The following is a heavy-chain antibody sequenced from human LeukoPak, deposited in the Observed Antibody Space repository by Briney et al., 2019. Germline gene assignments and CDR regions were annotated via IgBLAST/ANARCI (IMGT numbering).Heavy chain of an antibody. J-gene: IGHJ4*02. CDR1: GFAFSNYW. Sequence: GGSLRLSCAASGFAFSNYWMSWVRQAPGKGLEWVANTRQDGSEKYYVDSVKGRFTISRDNAKNSLYLQMNSLRAEDTAVYYCARELAGHYYGSGSSFDYWGQGTLVTVSS. CDR3: ARELAGHYYGSGSSFDY. V-gene: IGHV3-7*01. CDR2: TRQDGSEK. D-gene: IGHD3-10*01.